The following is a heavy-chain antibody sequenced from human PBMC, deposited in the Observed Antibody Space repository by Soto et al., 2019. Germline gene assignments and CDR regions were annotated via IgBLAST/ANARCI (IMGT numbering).Heavy chain of an antibody. Sequence: GGSLRLSCAASGFTVSSNYMSWVRQAPGKGLEWVSVIYSGGSTYYADSVKGRFTISRHNSKNTLYLQMNSLRAEDTAVYYCARATFSYYYYYMDVWGKGTTVTVAS. CDR1: GFTVSSNY. CDR2: IYSGGST. V-gene: IGHV3-53*04. J-gene: IGHJ6*03. CDR3: ARATFSYYYYYMDV.